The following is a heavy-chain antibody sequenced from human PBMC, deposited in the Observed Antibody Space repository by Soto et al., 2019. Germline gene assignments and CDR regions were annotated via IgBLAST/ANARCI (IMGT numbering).Heavy chain of an antibody. CDR1: GFTFSSYS. CDR3: ASFHWGNYGDYELGNTEPGDYYYYMDV. J-gene: IGHJ6*03. Sequence: GGSLRLSCAASGFTFSSYSMNWVRQAPGKGLEWVSSISSSSSYIYYADSVKGRFTISRDNAKNSLYLQMNSLRAEDTAVYYCASFHWGNYGDYELGNTEPGDYYYYMDVWGKGTTVTVSS. D-gene: IGHD4-17*01. V-gene: IGHV3-21*01. CDR2: ISSSSSYI.